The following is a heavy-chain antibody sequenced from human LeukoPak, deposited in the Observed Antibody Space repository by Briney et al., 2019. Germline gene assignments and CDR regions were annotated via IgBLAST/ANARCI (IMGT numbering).Heavy chain of an antibody. D-gene: IGHD1-26*01. J-gene: IGHJ4*02. V-gene: IGHV3-23*01. CDR3: AKGGKWDVTPFDY. CDR1: GGSISSYY. Sequence: PSETLSLTCTVSGGSISSYYWSWIRQPPGKGLERVSAISGSGGSTYYADSVKGRFTISRDNSKNTLYLQVNSLRAEDTAVYYCAKGGKWDVTPFDYWGQGTLVTVSS. CDR2: ISGSGGST.